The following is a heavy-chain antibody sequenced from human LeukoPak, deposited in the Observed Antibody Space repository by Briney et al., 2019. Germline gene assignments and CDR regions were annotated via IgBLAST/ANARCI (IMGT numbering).Heavy chain of an antibody. CDR1: GGTFSSYA. D-gene: IGHD4-11*01. CDR3: ASSSPPATVTTTFDY. Sequence: ASVKVSCKASGGTFSSYAISWVRQAPGQGLEWMGGIIPIFGTANYAQKFQGRVTITTDESTSTAYMELSSLRSEDTAVYYCASSSPPATVTTTFDYWGRGTLVTVSS. J-gene: IGHJ4*02. V-gene: IGHV1-69*05. CDR2: IIPIFGTA.